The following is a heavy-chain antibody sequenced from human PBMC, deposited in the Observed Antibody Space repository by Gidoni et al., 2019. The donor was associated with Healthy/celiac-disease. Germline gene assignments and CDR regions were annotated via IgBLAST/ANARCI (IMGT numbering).Heavy chain of an antibody. D-gene: IGHD1-26*01. CDR3: AKEHYSGSFPDGWFDP. CDR2: ISYDGSNK. V-gene: IGHV3-30*18. J-gene: IGHJ5*02. Sequence: GCTFRSYGMHWVRQAPGKGLEWVAVISYDGSNKYYADSVKGRFTISIDNSKNTLYLQMNSLRAEDTAVYYCAKEHYSGSFPDGWFDPWGQGTLVTVSS. CDR1: GCTFRSYG.